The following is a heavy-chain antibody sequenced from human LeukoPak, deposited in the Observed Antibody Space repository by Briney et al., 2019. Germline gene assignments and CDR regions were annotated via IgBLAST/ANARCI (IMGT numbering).Heavy chain of an antibody. Sequence: SETLSLTCAVYGGSFSGYYWSWIRQPPGKGLEWIGEINHSGSTNYNPSLESRVTISVDTSKNQFSLKLSSVTAADTAVYYCARGDVAAAGTGFDYWGQGTLVTVSS. CDR1: GGSFSGYY. D-gene: IGHD6-13*01. CDR2: INHSGST. J-gene: IGHJ4*02. V-gene: IGHV4-34*01. CDR3: ARGDVAAAGTGFDY.